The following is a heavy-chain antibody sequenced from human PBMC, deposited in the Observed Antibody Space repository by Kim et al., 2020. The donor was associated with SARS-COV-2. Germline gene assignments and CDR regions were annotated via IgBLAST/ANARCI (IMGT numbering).Heavy chain of an antibody. V-gene: IGHV4-34*01. J-gene: IGHJ4*02. CDR2: INHSGST. CDR3: ARDLAAAGFYYFDY. CDR1: GGSFSGYY. Sequence: SETLSLTCAVYGGSFSGYYWSWIRQPPGKGLEWIGEINHSGSTNYNPSLKSRVTISVDTSKNQFSLKLSSVTAADTAVYYCARDLAAAGFYYFDYWGQGTLVTVSS. D-gene: IGHD6-13*01.